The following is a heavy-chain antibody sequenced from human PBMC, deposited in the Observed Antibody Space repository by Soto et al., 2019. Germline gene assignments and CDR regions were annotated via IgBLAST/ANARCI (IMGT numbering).Heavy chain of an antibody. CDR2: IYSGGNT. Sequence: EVQLVESGGGLVQPGGSLRLSCAASGFTVSSSYMGWVRQAPGKGVEWVSSIYSGGNTYYADSVRSRFTISTVNSKDTLYLQMNSLRVDDTAMYYCARHVGFYWYFDLWGRGTLVTVSS. J-gene: IGHJ2*01. CDR1: GFTVSSSY. V-gene: IGHV3-66*04. D-gene: IGHD1-26*01. CDR3: ARHVGFYWYFDL.